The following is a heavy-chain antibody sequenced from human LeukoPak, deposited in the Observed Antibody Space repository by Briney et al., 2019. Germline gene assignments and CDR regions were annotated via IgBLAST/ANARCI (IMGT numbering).Heavy chain of an antibody. CDR2: INPNSGGT. J-gene: IGHJ4*02. CDR3: ARGYCSSTSCYFDY. V-gene: IGHV1-2*02. Sequence: GSSVKVSCKASGGTFSSYAISWVRQAPGQGLEWMGWINPNSGGTNYAQKFQGRVTMTRDTSISTAYMELSRLRSDDTAVYYCARGYCSSTSCYFDYWGQGTLVTVSS. CDR1: GGTFSSYA. D-gene: IGHD2-2*01.